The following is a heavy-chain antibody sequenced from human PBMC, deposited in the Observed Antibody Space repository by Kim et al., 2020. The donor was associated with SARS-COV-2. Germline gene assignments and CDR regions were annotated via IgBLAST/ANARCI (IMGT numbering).Heavy chain of an antibody. CDR1: GYSFTSYW. CDR2: IYPDDSDT. CDR3: ARVAGFYGDYVRYFDY. J-gene: IGHJ4*02. V-gene: IGHV5-51*01. D-gene: IGHD4-17*01. Sequence: GESLKISCKGSGYSFTSYWIAWVRQMPGKGLEWMGIIYPDDSDTRYSPSFQGQVTISADKSISTAYLQWSSLKASDTAMYYCARVAGFYGDYVRYFDYWGQGTLVTVSS.